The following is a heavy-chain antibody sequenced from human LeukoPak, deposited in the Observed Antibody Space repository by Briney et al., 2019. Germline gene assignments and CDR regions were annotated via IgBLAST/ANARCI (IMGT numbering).Heavy chain of an antibody. D-gene: IGHD3-16*01. Sequence: GGSLRLSCAASGFTFSSYSMSWVRQAPGKGLEWVGRIKRKSDGGTTDYAALVKGRVTISRDDSKTTLYLQMNSLKIEDTAVYYCTTEGLGGGWNFDYWGQGTLVTVSS. J-gene: IGHJ4*02. CDR2: IKRKSDGGTT. V-gene: IGHV3-15*01. CDR3: TTEGLGGGWNFDY. CDR1: GFTFSSYS.